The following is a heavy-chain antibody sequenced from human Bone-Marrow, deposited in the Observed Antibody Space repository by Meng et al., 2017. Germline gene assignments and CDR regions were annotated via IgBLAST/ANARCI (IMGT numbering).Heavy chain of an antibody. CDR3: TRVYGDYGFGPFYWYFDL. Sequence: GSLRLSCTVSGGSISSSSYYWGWIRQPPGKGLEWIGSIYYSGSTYYNPSLKSRVTISVDTSKNQFSLKLSSVTAADTAVYYETRVYGDYGFGPFYWYFDLWGRGTLVTVSS. V-gene: IGHV4-39*07. CDR1: GGSISSSSYY. J-gene: IGHJ2*01. CDR2: IYYSGST. D-gene: IGHD4-17*01.